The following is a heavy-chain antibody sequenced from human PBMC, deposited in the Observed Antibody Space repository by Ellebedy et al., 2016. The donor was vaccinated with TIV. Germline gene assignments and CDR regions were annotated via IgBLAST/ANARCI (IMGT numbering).Heavy chain of an antibody. Sequence: MPGGSLRLSCAVHGGSLSSDYWSWIRQSPEKGLEWIGEINHSGSTSYNPSLKSRVSISVDTPKKQFSLKLSSVTAADTAVYYCARGEGYGYLFDYWGQGTLVTVSS. CDR2: INHSGST. CDR3: ARGEGYGYLFDY. V-gene: IGHV4-34*01. J-gene: IGHJ4*02. CDR1: GGSLSSDY. D-gene: IGHD5-18*01.